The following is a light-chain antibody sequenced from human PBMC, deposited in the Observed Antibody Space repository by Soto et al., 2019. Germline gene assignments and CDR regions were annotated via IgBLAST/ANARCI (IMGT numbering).Light chain of an antibody. V-gene: IGKV3-11*01. CDR3: QQHGSSSLT. CDR2: DAS. Sequence: EIVLTQSPATLSLSPGERATLSCRASENVYNYLAWYQQIPGQPPRLLIYDASNRAAGVPGRFSGTGSGTDFTLTISSLEPEDFAVYYCQQHGSSSLTFGQGTKLEIK. CDR1: ENVYNY. J-gene: IGKJ2*01.